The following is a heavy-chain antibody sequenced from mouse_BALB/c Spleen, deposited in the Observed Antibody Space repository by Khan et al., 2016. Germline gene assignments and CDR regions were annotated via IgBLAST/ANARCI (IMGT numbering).Heavy chain of an antibody. Sequence: EVELVESGGGLVKPGGSLKLSCAASGFTFSSYAMSWVRQTPEKRLEWVASISSGGNTFYPDSLKGRFTISRDNSRNILYLQMSSLRSEDTAMYYGTRGVTTVVDCLDYWGQGTTLTVSS. CDR1: GFTFSSYA. D-gene: IGHD1-1*01. CDR2: ISSGGNT. J-gene: IGHJ2*01. V-gene: IGHV5-6-5*01. CDR3: TRGVTTVVDCLDY.